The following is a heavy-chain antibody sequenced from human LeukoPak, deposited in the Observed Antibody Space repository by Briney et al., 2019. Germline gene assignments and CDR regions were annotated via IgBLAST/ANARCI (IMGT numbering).Heavy chain of an antibody. Sequence: ASVKVSCKTSGYTFTTYGISWVRQAPGQGLEWMGWISTYNANTKYAQKFQGRVAMTTDTSTSTAYMELRSLRFDDTAVYYCARGGHRRYYYTSGSAFDPWGQGALVTVSS. D-gene: IGHD3-10*01. V-gene: IGHV1-18*01. CDR3: ARGGHRRYYYTSGSAFDP. J-gene: IGHJ5*02. CDR1: GYTFTTYG. CDR2: ISTYNANT.